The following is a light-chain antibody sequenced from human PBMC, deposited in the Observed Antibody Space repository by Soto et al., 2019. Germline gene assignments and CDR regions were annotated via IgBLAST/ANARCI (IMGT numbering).Light chain of an antibody. V-gene: IGKV1D-12*01. J-gene: IGKJ2*01. CDR3: QQANSFPYT. Sequence: DIQMTQSPSSVSASVGDRVTITCRASQAINSWLAWYQQKPGKAPKLLIYGASSLQSGVPSRFSGSESGTDFTLAISSLQPEDFATYYCQQANSFPYTFGQGTTLQIK. CDR2: GAS. CDR1: QAINSW.